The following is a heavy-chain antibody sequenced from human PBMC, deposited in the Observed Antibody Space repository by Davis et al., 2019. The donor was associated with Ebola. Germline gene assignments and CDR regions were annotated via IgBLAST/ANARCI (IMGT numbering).Heavy chain of an antibody. CDR1: GFTFRNYA. CDR3: ARPIKRFLEVRFGMDV. V-gene: IGHV3-33*08. Sequence: GESLKISCAASGFTFRNYAMHWVRQAPGKGLQWVAVILYDGSNKFYGDSVKGRFTISRDNSKNTVYLQMDSLRGEDSGVYYCARPIKRFLEVRFGMDVWGQGATVTVSS. CDR2: ILYDGSNK. J-gene: IGHJ6*02. D-gene: IGHD3-3*01.